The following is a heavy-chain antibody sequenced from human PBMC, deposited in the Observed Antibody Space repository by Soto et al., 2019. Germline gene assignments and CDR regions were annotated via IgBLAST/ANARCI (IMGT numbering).Heavy chain of an antibody. D-gene: IGHD1-1*01. CDR2: MYYSGST. CDR1: GGSVSSGSYY. Sequence: QVQLQESGPGLVKPSETLSLTCTVSGGSVSSGSYYWSWIRQPPGKGLEWIGYMYYSGSTNYNPSLKGRVRISLDTSRNEFSLKLSSVSAADTAVYYCAREVGSLQWRAYAFEIWGQATMVSVSS. V-gene: IGHV4-61*01. CDR3: AREVGSLQWRAYAFEI. J-gene: IGHJ3*02.